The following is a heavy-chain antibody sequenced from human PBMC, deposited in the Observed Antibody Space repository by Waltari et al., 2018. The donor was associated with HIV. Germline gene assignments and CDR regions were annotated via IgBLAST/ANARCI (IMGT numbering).Heavy chain of an antibody. CDR3: ARVLLRTVDV. CDR1: ECTFSDYC. J-gene: IGHJ6*02. Sequence: QVQLVGFGGGLVKRGGSLRLSGSASECTFSDYCMSWSRQAPGKVLERISYISRSGSTIDYADSVKGRFTISRDNAKNSLYLQMSSLRADDTAVYYCARVLLRTVDVWGQGTTVTVSS. D-gene: IGHD2-21*01. CDR2: ISRSGSTI. V-gene: IGHV3-11*01.